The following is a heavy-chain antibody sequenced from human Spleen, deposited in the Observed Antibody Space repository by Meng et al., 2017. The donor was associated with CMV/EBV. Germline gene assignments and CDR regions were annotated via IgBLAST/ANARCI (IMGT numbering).Heavy chain of an antibody. V-gene: IGHV3-11*04. CDR1: GFTFSDHY. Sequence: GESLKISCAASGFTFSDHYMNWVRQAPGKGLEWVSYISTGSDTISYADSVKGRFTISRDNAKNSLYLQMDSLRAEDTAVYYCARTMVVTESDYYYGLDVWGQGTTVTVSS. D-gene: IGHD4-23*01. CDR2: ISTGSDTI. CDR3: ARTMVVTESDYYYGLDV. J-gene: IGHJ6*02.